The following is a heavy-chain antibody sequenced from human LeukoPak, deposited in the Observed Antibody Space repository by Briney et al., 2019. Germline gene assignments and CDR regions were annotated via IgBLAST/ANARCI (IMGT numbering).Heavy chain of an antibody. J-gene: IGHJ4*02. V-gene: IGHV1-8*03. CDR2: MNPNSGNA. CDR1: GYTFTSYD. D-gene: IGHD1-26*01. Sequence: ASVKVSCKASGYTFTSYDINWVRQATGQGLEWMGWMNPNSGNAGYAQKFQGRVTITRNTSISTAYMELSSLRSEDTAVYYCARGRGGGATSRDDYWGQGTLVTVSS. CDR3: ARGRGGGATSRDDY.